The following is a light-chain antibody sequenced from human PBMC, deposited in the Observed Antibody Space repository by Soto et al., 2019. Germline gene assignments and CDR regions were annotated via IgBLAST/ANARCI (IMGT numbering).Light chain of an antibody. CDR1: QDIGNY. Sequence: DIQMTQSPASLSASVGDRVTITCRASQDIGNYLAWYQQKPGKVPKLLIYTASTLQSGVPSRFSGSGSGTDFTLTISSLQPEDVATYYCQKYNSAPWTFGQGTKVDIK. V-gene: IGKV1-27*01. CDR3: QKYNSAPWT. J-gene: IGKJ1*01. CDR2: TAS.